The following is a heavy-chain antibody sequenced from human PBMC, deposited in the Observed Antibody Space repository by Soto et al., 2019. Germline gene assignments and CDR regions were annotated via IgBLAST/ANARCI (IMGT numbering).Heavy chain of an antibody. V-gene: IGHV3-53*04. J-gene: IGHJ5*02. CDR1: GFTVSSNY. CDR3: ARTNSSYSSGPNWFDP. CDR2: IYSGGST. Sequence: EVQLVESGGGLVQPGGSLRLSCAASGFTVSSNYMSWVRQAPGKGLEWVSVIYSGGSTYYADSVKGRFTISRHNSKNTLYLQMNSLRAEDTAVYYCARTNSSYSSGPNWFDPWGQGTLVTVSS. D-gene: IGHD6-19*01.